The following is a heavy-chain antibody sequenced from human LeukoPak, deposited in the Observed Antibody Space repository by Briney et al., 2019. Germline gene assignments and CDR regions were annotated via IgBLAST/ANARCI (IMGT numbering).Heavy chain of an antibody. CDR3: ARLLSAASEYYDFWSGIGYFDY. Sequence: GESLKISCKGSGYSFTSYWIGWVRQMPGKGLEWMGIIYPGDSDTRYSPSFQGQVTISADKSISTAYLQWSSLKASDTAMYYCARLLSAASEYYDFWSGIGYFDYWGQGTLVTVSS. V-gene: IGHV5-51*01. CDR2: IYPGDSDT. D-gene: IGHD3-3*01. J-gene: IGHJ4*02. CDR1: GYSFTSYW.